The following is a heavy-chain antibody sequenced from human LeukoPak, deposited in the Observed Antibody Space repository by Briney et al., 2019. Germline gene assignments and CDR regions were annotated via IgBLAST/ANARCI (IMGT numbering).Heavy chain of an antibody. V-gene: IGHV3-30*18. Sequence: GGSLRLSCAASGFTFSSYGMHWVRQAPGKGLEWVAVISYDGSNKYYADSVKGRFTISRDNSKNTLYLQMNSLRAEDTAVYYCAKVMGGDFWSEGYYFYYWGQGTLVTVSS. J-gene: IGHJ4*02. CDR1: GFTFSSYG. CDR2: ISYDGSNK. CDR3: AKVMGGDFWSEGYYFYY. D-gene: IGHD3-3*01.